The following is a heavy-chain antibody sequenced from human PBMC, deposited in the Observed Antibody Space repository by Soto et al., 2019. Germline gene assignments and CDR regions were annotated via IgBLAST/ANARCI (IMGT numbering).Heavy chain of an antibody. V-gene: IGHV3-33*01. J-gene: IGHJ5*02. CDR2: IWYDGSNK. CDR1: GFTFSSYG. Sequence: GGSLRLSCAASGFTFSSYGMHWVRQAPGKGLEWVAVIWYDGSNKYYADSVKGRFTISRDNSKNTLYLQMNSLRAEDTAVYYCARDFGSSFLDLEPLDPWGQGTLVTVSS. CDR3: ARDFGSSFLDLEPLDP. D-gene: IGHD6-6*01.